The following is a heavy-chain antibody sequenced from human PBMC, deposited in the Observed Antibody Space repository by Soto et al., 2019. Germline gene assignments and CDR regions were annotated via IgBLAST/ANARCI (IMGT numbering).Heavy chain of an antibody. J-gene: IGHJ4*02. CDR3: ARMITFGLKYYFDY. D-gene: IGHD3-16*01. V-gene: IGHV1-69*06. Sequence: QVQLVQSGAEVRKPGSSVRVSCKASGGTFREHAISWVRQAPGQGLEWMGQIIPIFGTTKFAQRFQDRVTITADKSTSTTYLELSGLRSDDTAVYFCARMITFGLKYYFDYWRQGTLVSVSS. CDR1: GGTFREHA. CDR2: IIPIFGTT.